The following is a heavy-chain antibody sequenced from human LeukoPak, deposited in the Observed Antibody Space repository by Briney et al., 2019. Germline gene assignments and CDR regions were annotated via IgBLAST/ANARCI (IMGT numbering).Heavy chain of an antibody. Sequence: SETLSLTCTVSVGSFSRSSSYGGWIRQPPGKGLEWIGSIYYSGSTYYNPSLKSRVTISVDTSKNQFSLTLSSVTATDTAVYYCVRHYCATTFCSQFNGFDLGGQGTTVTVSS. V-gene: IGHV4-39*01. D-gene: IGHD4/OR15-4a*01. CDR3: VRHYCATTFCSQFNGFDL. CDR2: IYYSGST. J-gene: IGHJ6*02. CDR1: VGSFSRSSSY.